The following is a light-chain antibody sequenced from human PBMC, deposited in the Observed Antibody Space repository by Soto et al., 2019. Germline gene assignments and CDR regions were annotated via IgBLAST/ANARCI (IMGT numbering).Light chain of an antibody. V-gene: IGKV3-11*01. CDR2: DAS. J-gene: IGKJ4*01. CDR1: QSVGRH. CDR3: QQRNNWPPAT. Sequence: ENVLTQSPATLSLSPGERATLSCRASQSVGRHLAWYQQKPGQAPRLLIYDASNRATGVPARFSGSGSGTDFPLSISSLGPEDFAVYYCQQRNNWPPATFGGGTKVEIK.